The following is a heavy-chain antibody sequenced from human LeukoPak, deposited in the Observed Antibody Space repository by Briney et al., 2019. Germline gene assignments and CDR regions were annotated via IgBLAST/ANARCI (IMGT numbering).Heavy chain of an antibody. CDR3: ARGAYYYED. Sequence: GGSLRLSCAASGFTFRTYWMHWVRQAPGKGLVWVSRINTDGRSTSYADSVKGRFTVPRDNAKNSLYLQMNSLRAEDTAVYYCARGAYYYEDWGQGTLVTVSS. CDR2: INTDGRST. CDR1: GFTFRTYW. J-gene: IGHJ4*02. D-gene: IGHD3-22*01. V-gene: IGHV3-74*01.